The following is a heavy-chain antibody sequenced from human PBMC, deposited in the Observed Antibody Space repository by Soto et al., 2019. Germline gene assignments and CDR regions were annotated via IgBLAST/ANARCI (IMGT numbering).Heavy chain of an antibody. D-gene: IGHD3-22*01. J-gene: IGHJ4*02. CDR3: AKEMSSGQGDYFDY. CDR1: GFTFSSYG. Sequence: QVQLVESGGGVVQPGRSLRLSCAASGFTFSSYGMHWVRQAPGKGLEWVAVISYDGSNKYYADSVKGRFTISRDNSKNTLYLQMNSLRAEDTAVYYCAKEMSSGQGDYFDYWGQGTLVTVSS. V-gene: IGHV3-30*18. CDR2: ISYDGSNK.